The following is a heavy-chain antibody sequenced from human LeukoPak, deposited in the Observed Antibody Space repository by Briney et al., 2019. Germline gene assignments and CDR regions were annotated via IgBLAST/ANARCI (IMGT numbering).Heavy chain of an antibody. CDR3: ARGLDGYNYDY. J-gene: IGHJ4*02. V-gene: IGHV4-30-4*01. CDR2: IYYSGST. D-gene: IGHD5-24*01. Sequence: SETLSLTCTVSGGSISSGDYSWSWIRQPPGTGLEWIGYIYYSGSTYYNPSLKSRLTLSVDTSKNQFSLKLSSVTAADTAVYYCARGLDGYNYDYWGQGTLVTVSS. CDR1: GGSISSGDYS.